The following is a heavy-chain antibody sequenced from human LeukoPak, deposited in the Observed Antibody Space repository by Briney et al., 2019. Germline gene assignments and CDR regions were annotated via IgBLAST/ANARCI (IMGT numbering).Heavy chain of an antibody. V-gene: IGHV3-23*01. CDR3: AKGGLVHRFDP. CDR1: GFTFSSYG. CDR2: ISGSTGRT. J-gene: IGHJ5*02. Sequence: PTGGTLRLSCAASGFTFSSYGMTWVRQAPGKGLEWVSLISGSTGRTYYTDSVKGRFTISRDNSKNTLYLQMNSLRADDTAVYYCAKGGLVHRFDPWGQGTLVTVSS.